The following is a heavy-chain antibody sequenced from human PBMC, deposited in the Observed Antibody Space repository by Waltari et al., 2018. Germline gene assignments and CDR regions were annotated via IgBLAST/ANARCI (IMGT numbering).Heavy chain of an antibody. CDR2: ISGSGGST. V-gene: IGHV3-23*01. Sequence: EVQLLESGGGLVQPGGSLRLSCAASGFTFSSYAMSWVRQAPGKGLEWVSAISGSGGSTSYAQKFQGRVTMTRDTSTSTVYMELSSLRSEDTAVYYCAKSQQLVPNRGFDYWGQGTLVTVSS. CDR3: AKSQQLVPNRGFDY. J-gene: IGHJ4*02. CDR1: GFTFSSYA. D-gene: IGHD6-13*01.